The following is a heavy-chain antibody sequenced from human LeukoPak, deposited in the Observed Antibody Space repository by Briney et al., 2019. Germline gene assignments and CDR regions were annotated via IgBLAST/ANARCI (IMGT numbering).Heavy chain of an antibody. CDR1: GFTFSNYG. D-gene: IGHD3/OR15-3a*01. V-gene: IGHV3-30*18. CDR3: AKVGTDLNYMDV. Sequence: GGSLRLSCAASGFTFSNYGMHWVRQAPGKGLEWVAVISYDGSNKNYADSAKSRFTISRDNSKNTLYLQMNSLRAEDTAVYYCAKVGTDLNYMDVWGKGTTVTVSS. CDR2: ISYDGSNK. J-gene: IGHJ6*03.